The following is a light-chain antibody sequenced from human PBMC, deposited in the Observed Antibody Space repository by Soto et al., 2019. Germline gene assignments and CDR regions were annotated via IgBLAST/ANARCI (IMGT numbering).Light chain of an antibody. J-gene: IGKJ1*01. Sequence: EIVLTQSPGTLSLSPGDGATLSCRASQSVSSGYLAWYQQKPGQAPRLLIYGASRRATGIPDRFSGSGSGTDFTLSISRLEREDFAVYWCQHYGNSPTFGQGTKVQIK. CDR3: QHYGNSPT. V-gene: IGKV3-20*01. CDR1: QSVSSGY. CDR2: GAS.